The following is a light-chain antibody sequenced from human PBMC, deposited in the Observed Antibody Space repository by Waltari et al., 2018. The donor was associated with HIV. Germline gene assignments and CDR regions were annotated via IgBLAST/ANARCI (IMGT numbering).Light chain of an antibody. CDR1: SSDVGGYKY. CDR2: DVS. V-gene: IGLV2-14*03. Sequence: QSALTQPASVSGSPGQSITISCTRTSSDVGGYKYVSWYQRYPGKAPKLMIYDVSNRPSGVSNRFSGSKSGNTASLTISGLQAEDEADYYCGSYTSSNTYVFGTGTKVTVL. J-gene: IGLJ1*01. CDR3: GSYTSSNTYV.